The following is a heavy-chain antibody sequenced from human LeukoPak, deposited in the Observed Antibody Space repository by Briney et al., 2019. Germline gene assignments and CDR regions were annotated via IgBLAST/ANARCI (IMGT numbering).Heavy chain of an antibody. V-gene: IGHV3-30*02. CDR1: GFTFSTYP. J-gene: IGHJ4*02. D-gene: IGHD2-2*01. Sequence: GGSLRLSCAASGFTFSTYPMHWVRQAPGKGLEWVAFIRYDGSNKYYADSVKGRFTISRDNSKNTLYLQMNSLRAEDTAVYYCAKDRASVVVPAAIGYWGQGTLVTVSS. CDR2: IRYDGSNK. CDR3: AKDRASVVVPAAIGY.